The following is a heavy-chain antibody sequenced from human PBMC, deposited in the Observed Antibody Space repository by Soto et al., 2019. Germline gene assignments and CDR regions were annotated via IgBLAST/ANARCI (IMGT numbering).Heavy chain of an antibody. Sequence: GGSLRLSCAASGFTFSSYWMHWVHQAPGKGLVWVSRINSDGSSTSYADSVKGRFTISRDNAKNTLYLQMNSLRAEDTAVYYCATLPVLLWFGSDQGGDYWGQGTLVTVSS. CDR3: ATLPVLLWFGSDQGGDY. CDR1: GFTFSSYW. D-gene: IGHD3-10*01. J-gene: IGHJ4*02. V-gene: IGHV3-74*01. CDR2: INSDGSST.